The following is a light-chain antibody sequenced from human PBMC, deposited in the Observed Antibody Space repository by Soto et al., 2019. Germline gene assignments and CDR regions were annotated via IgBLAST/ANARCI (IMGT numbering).Light chain of an antibody. CDR1: SSNIENHY. CDR3: AIWDDNLSGL. J-gene: IGLJ2*01. V-gene: IGLV1-47*01. Sequence: QSVLTQPPSASGTPGQRVTISCSGSSSNIENHYMYWYQQVPGTAPKLLIYRNDQRPSGVPDRFSASRSGTSASLSISGLRSEDEAYYYCAIWDDNLSGLFGGGTKLTVL. CDR2: RND.